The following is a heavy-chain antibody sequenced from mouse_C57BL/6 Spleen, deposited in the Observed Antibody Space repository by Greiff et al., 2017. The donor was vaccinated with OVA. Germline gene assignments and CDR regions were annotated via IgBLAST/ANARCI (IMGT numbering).Heavy chain of an antibody. V-gene: IGHV5-4*01. J-gene: IGHJ2*01. D-gene: IGHD1-1*01. CDR1: GFTFSSYA. Sequence: EVQLVESGGGLVKPGGSLKLSCAASGFTFSSYAMSWVRQTPEKRLEWVATISDGGSYTYYPDNVKGRFTISRDNAKNNLYLQMSHLKSEDTAMYYCARDSGSSYDFDDWGQGTTLTVSS. CDR3: ARDSGSSYDFDD. CDR2: ISDGGSYT.